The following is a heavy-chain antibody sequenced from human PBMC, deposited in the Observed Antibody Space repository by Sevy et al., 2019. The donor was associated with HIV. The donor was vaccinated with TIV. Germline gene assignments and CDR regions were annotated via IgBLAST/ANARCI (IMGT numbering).Heavy chain of an antibody. CDR1: GFTFSDFW. CDR3: ARDPDWGALDR. Sequence: GGSLRLSCEVSGFTFSDFWMTWVRQSPGKGLEWVAYINQDERHINVLDSVRGRFTISRDNAKNSLYLQMDSLRAEDTAIYYCARDPDWGALDRWGQGTLVTVSS. J-gene: IGHJ5*02. D-gene: IGHD7-27*01. V-gene: IGHV3-7*01. CDR2: INQDERHI.